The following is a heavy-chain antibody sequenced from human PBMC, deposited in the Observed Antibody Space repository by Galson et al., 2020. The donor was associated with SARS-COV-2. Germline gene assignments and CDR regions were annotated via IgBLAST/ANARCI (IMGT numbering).Heavy chain of an antibody. V-gene: IGHV3-48*03. CDR3: ASGTRGVVQALGYYGMDV. CDR1: GFTFSSYE. CDR2: ISSSGSTI. D-gene: IGHD1-1*01. Sequence: GESLKISCAASGFTFSSYEMNWVRQAPGKGLEWVSYISSSGSTIYYADSVKGRFTISRDNAKNSLYLQMNSLRAEDTAVYYCASGTRGVVQALGYYGMDVWGQGTTVTVSS. J-gene: IGHJ6*02.